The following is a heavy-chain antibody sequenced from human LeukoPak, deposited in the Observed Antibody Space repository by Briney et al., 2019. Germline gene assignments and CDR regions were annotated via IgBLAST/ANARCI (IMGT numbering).Heavy chain of an antibody. J-gene: IGHJ4*01. CDR3: AREESGGYFDY. CDR2: INPTGTGT. D-gene: IGHD2-8*02. V-gene: IGHV1-46*01. Sequence: ASVKVFCKASGYTFTNYYMHWVRQAPGQGLEWVGLINPTGTGTNYAQKFRGRVTLTRDTSTTTVYMELSSLRSEDTAVYYCAREESGGYFDYWGHGSPVTVSS. CDR1: GYTFTNYY.